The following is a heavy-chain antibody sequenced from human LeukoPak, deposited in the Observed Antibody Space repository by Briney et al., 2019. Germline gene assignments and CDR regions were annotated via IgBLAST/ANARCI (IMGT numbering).Heavy chain of an antibody. V-gene: IGHV3-23*01. CDR1: GFTFSSYA. Sequence: GSLRLSCAASGFTFSSYAMSWVRQAPGKGLEWVSVISGSGGRTNYGDSVKGRFTISRDNSKNTLYLQMNSLRAEDTAVYYCARERRYSRWFDPWGQGTLVTVSS. J-gene: IGHJ5*02. CDR2: ISGSGGRT. CDR3: ARERRYSRWFDP. D-gene: IGHD1-1*01.